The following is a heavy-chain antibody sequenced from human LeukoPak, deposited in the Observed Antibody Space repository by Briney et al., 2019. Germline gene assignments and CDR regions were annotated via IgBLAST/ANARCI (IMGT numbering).Heavy chain of an antibody. Sequence: ASVKVSCKASGYTFTGYYMHWVRQAPGQGLEWMGRINPNSGGTNYAQEFQGRVTMTRDTSISTAYMELSRLRSDDTAVYYCARAYCSSTSCFNWFDPWGQGTLVTVSS. J-gene: IGHJ5*02. CDR1: GYTFTGYY. V-gene: IGHV1-2*06. D-gene: IGHD2-2*01. CDR3: ARAYCSSTSCFNWFDP. CDR2: INPNSGGT.